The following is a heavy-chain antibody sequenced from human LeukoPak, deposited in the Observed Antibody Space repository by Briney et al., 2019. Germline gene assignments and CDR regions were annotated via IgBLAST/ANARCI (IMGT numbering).Heavy chain of an antibody. J-gene: IGHJ3*01. CDR1: GGSISGFF. D-gene: IGHD2-2*01. CDR2: IYYTGST. CDR3: AKTRFCISTSCYADT. V-gene: IGHV4-59*01. Sequence: SETLSLTCTVSGGSISGFFWSWIRQPPGKGLEWIGYIYYTGSTNYNPSLKSRVTISVDTSKNQFSLKLSSVTTADTAIYYCAKTRFCISTSCYADTWGQGTMVTVSS.